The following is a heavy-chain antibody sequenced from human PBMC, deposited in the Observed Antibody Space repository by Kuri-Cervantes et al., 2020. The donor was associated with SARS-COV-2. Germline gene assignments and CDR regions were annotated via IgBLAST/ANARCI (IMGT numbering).Heavy chain of an antibody. V-gene: IGHV1-2*02. Sequence: ASVKVSCKASGDTFSDYFIHWVRQAPGQGLEWMGCINPRSGGTQLVEKFQGRVTLTRDTSMTTVYMEMNRLRSTDTAVYFCARLRQLEEGYWGQGTLVTVSS. CDR3: ARLRQLEEGY. CDR1: GDTFSDYF. D-gene: IGHD1-1*01. CDR2: INPRSGGT. J-gene: IGHJ4*02.